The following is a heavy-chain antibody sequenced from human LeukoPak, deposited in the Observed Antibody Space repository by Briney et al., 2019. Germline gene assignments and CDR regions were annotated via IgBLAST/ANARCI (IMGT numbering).Heavy chain of an antibody. CDR3: ARLHSDIPRGAFDP. CDR2: ISYDGSYA. Sequence: GGSLRLSCVASGFTFSNYGMHWVRQAPGKGPEWVAFISYDGSYAYYLDSVKGRFTISRDNSKNTIYLQMNSLRSDDTAVFYCARLHSDIPRGAFDPWGQGTLVTVSS. D-gene: IGHD2-21*02. V-gene: IGHV3-30*04. CDR1: GFTFSNYG. J-gene: IGHJ5*02.